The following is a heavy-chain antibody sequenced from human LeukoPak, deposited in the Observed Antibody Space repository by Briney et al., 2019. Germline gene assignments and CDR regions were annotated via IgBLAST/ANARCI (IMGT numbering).Heavy chain of an antibody. CDR1: GFTFDDYG. CDR2: INWNGGST. V-gene: IGHV3-20*04. CDR3: AREVWFGESKGNYYGTDV. Sequence: TGGSLRLSCAASGFTFDDYGMSWVRQAPGKGLEWGSGINWNGGSTGCADSVKGRFTISRDNAKNSLYLQMNSLRAEDTALYYCAREVWFGESKGNYYGTDVWGQGTTVTVSS. D-gene: IGHD3-10*01. J-gene: IGHJ6*02.